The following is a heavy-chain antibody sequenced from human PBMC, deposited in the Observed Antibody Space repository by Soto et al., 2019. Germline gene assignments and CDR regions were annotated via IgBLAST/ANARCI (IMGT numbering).Heavy chain of an antibody. Sequence: EVQLLESGGGLVQPGGSLRLSCAASGFTFSDYAMSWVRQARGKGLDWVSAISSSGDHTFYADSVKGRFTISRDTSKNSLYLQVNSLRAEDAAVYYCAKLLRPGLQFFDFWGQGTLVTVSS. J-gene: IGHJ4*02. V-gene: IGHV3-23*01. CDR2: ISSSGDHT. CDR3: AKLLRPGLQFFDF. D-gene: IGHD4-4*01. CDR1: GFTFSDYA.